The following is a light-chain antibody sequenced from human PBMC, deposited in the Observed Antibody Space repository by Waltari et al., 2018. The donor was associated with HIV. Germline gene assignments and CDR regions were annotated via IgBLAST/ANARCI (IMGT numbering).Light chain of an antibody. J-gene: IGLJ3*02. CDR1: SPITGRNF. Sequence: QSVLSQPPSASGTPGQRVTISCSGSSPITGRNFIYWYQQAPGAAPKLLIYRSYPRPSGVPVLFAGSKSGPSASPAISDRRPDEEATYSCTTWDDNFRVKFGGGTRHTIL. CDR2: RSY. V-gene: IGLV1-47*01. CDR3: TTWDDNFRVK.